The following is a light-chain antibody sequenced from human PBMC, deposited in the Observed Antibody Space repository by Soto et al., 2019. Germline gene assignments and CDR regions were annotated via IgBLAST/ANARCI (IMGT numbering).Light chain of an antibody. CDR1: QSVSSSY. V-gene: IGKV3-20*01. Sequence: EIVLTQSPGTLSLSPGERATLSCRASQSVSSSYLAWYQQKPGQAPRLLIYGASSRATGILDRFSGSGSGTDFTLTISRLEPEDFAVYYCQQYGSSQWTFGQGTKVEIK. CDR2: GAS. J-gene: IGKJ1*01. CDR3: QQYGSSQWT.